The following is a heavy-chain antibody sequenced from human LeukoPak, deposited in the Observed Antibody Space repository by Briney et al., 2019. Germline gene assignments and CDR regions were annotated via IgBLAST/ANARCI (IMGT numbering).Heavy chain of an antibody. CDR3: ARDGGPEYSSSSWLHYYYYYYMDV. CDR2: ISGYNGYT. J-gene: IGHJ6*03. V-gene: IGHV1-18*01. CDR1: GYTFTNYG. D-gene: IGHD6-6*01. Sequence: ASVKVSCKTSGYTFTNYGISWVRQAPGQGLEWMGWISGYNGYTNYRQKLQGRVTMTTDTSTSTAYMELRSLRSDDTAVYYCARDGGPEYSSSSWLHYYYYYYMDVWGKGTTVTVSS.